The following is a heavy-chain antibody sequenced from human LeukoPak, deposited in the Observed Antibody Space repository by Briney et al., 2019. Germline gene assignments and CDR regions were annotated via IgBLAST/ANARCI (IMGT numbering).Heavy chain of an antibody. V-gene: IGHV3-33*01. CDR3: ARDLGRGNTPFDY. CDR2: IWDDGSKK. CDR1: GFIFSSYG. J-gene: IGHJ4*02. D-gene: IGHD3-16*01. Sequence: LAGGSLRLSCAASGFIFSSYGMHWVRQAPVKGLEWVAVIWDDGSKKYYADSVKGRFTISRDNSKNTVYLEMNSLRAEDTALYYCARDLGRGNTPFDYWGQGTLVTVSS.